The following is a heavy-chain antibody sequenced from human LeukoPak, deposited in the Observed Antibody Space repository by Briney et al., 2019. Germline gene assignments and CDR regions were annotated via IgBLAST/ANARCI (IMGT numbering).Heavy chain of an antibody. CDR2: INPYSGVT. CDR3: ARGGTFDG. CDR1: GYTFTGYY. Sequence: GASVKVSCQASGYTFTGYYMHWVRQAPGQGLEWMGRINPYSGVTNYPQKFQGRVTMTTDTFSSTAYMELIRLRSDETAVYYCARGGTFDGWGQGRIVTVSS. J-gene: IGHJ3*01. D-gene: IGHD2-15*01. V-gene: IGHV1-2*06.